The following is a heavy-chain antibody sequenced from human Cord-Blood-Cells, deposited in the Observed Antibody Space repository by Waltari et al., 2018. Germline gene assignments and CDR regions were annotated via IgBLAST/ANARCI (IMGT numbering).Heavy chain of an antibody. CDR1: GFTFSSYS. J-gene: IGHJ1*01. CDR3: ASSQYYDFWSGYYTSLKYFQH. V-gene: IGHV3-21*01. D-gene: IGHD3-3*01. CDR2: ISSSSSYI. Sequence: EVQLVESGGGLVKPGGSLRLSCAASGFTFSSYSMNWVRQAPGKGRAWVSSISSSSSYIYYADSVKGRFTISRDNAKNSLYLQMNSLRAEDTAVYYCASSQYYDFWSGYYTSLKYFQHWGQGTLVTVSS.